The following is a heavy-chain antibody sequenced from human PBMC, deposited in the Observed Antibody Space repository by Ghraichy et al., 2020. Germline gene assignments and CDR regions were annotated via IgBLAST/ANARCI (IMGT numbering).Heavy chain of an antibody. CDR3: ARDPYFDY. V-gene: IGHV3-53*01. J-gene: IGHJ4*02. CDR2: IYSGGST. CDR1: GFTVSSNY. Sequence: ETLSLTCAASGFTVSSNYMSWVRQAPGKGLEWVSVIYSGGSTFYADSVKGRFTISRDNSKNTLYLQMNSLRAEDTAVYYCARDPYFDYWGQGTLVTVSS.